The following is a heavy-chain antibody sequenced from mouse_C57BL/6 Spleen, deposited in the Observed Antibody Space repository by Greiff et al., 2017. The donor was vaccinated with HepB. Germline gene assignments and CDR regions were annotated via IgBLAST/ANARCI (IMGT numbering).Heavy chain of an antibody. CDR2: IYPGDGDT. D-gene: IGHD2-2*01. CDR3: ARNGYDRAWFAY. V-gene: IGHV1-80*01. Sequence: VQLQQSGAELVKPGASVKISCKASGYAFSSYWMNWVKQRPGKGLEWIGQIYPGDGDTNYNGKFKGKATLTADKSSSTAYMQLSSLTSEDSAVYFCARNGYDRAWFAYWGQGTLVTVSA. J-gene: IGHJ3*01. CDR1: GYAFSSYW.